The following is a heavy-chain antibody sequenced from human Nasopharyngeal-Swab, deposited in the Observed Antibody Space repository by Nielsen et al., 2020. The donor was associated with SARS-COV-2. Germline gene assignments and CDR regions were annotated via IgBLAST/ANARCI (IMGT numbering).Heavy chain of an antibody. CDR3: ALITMVRGVTAGQLDP. J-gene: IGHJ5*02. D-gene: IGHD3-10*01. V-gene: IGHV1-69*01. Sequence: VRQAPGQGLEWMGGIIPIFGTANYAQNFQGRVTITADESTSTAYMELSSLRSEDTAVYYCALITMVRGVTAGQLDPWGQGTLVTRLL. CDR2: IIPIFGTA.